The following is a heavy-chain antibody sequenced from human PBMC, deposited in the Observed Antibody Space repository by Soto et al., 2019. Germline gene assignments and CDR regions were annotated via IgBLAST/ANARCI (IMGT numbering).Heavy chain of an antibody. CDR3: TRPQLGYSSGWDSNYGMDV. J-gene: IGHJ6*02. CDR2: IYYSGST. D-gene: IGHD6-19*01. Sequence: SETLSLTCTVSGGSISSSSYYWGWIRQPPGKGLEWIGSIYYSGSTYYNPSLKSRVTISVDTSKNQFSLKLSSVTAADTAVYYCTRPQLGYSSGWDSNYGMDVWGQGTTVTVSS. V-gene: IGHV4-39*01. CDR1: GGSISSSSYY.